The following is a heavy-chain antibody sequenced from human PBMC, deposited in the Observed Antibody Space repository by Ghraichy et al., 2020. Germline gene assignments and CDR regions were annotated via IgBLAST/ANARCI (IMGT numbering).Heavy chain of an antibody. D-gene: IGHD1-26*01. V-gene: IGHV5-51*01. Sequence: GESLNISCKGSGYSFTSYWIGWVRQMPGKGLEWMGIIYPGDSDTRYSPSFQGQVTISADKSISTAYLQWSSLKASDTAMYYCARLRYSGSLKRYYYGMDVWGQGTTVTVSS. CDR2: IYPGDSDT. J-gene: IGHJ6*02. CDR3: ARLRYSGSLKRYYYGMDV. CDR1: GYSFTSYW.